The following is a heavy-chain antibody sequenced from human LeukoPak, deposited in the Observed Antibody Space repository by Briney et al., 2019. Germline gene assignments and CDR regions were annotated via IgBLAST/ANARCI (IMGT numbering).Heavy chain of an antibody. Sequence: GESLKISCKGSGYSFTSYWIGWVRQMPGKGLEWMGIIYPGDSDTRYSPSFQGQVTIPADKSISTAYLQWSSLKASDTAMYYCTRHPHDYMYNWFDPWGQGTLVTVSS. D-gene: IGHD4-11*01. CDR1: GYSFTSYW. V-gene: IGHV5-51*01. CDR2: IYPGDSDT. J-gene: IGHJ5*02. CDR3: TRHPHDYMYNWFDP.